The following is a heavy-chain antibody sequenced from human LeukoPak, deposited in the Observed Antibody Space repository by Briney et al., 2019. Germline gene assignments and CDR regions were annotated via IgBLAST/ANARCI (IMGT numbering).Heavy chain of an antibody. V-gene: IGHV3-30*03. CDR1: GFTFSSYG. CDR3: ARGLTYDILTGYQY. Sequence: GGSLRLSCAASGFTFSSYGMHWVRQAPGKGLEWVAVISYDGSNKYYADSVKGRFTISRDNAKNSLYLQMNSLRAEDTAVYYCARGLTYDILTGYQYWGQGTLVTVSS. D-gene: IGHD3-9*01. CDR2: ISYDGSNK. J-gene: IGHJ4*02.